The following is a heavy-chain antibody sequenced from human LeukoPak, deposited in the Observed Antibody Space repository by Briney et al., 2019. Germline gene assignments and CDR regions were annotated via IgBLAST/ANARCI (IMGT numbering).Heavy chain of an antibody. J-gene: IGHJ4*02. D-gene: IGHD6-19*01. CDR2: INPNSGGT. CDR1: GYTFTSYD. CDR3: ARGTSSGWWVFDY. Sequence: GASVKVSCKASGYTFTSYDINWVRQAPGQGLEWMGWINPNSGGTNYAQKFQGRVTMTRDTSISTAYMELSRLRSDDTAVYYCARGTSSGWWVFDYWGQGTLVTVSS. V-gene: IGHV1-2*02.